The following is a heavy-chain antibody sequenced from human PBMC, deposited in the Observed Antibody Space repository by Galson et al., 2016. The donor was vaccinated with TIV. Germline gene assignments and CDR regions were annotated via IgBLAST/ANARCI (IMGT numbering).Heavy chain of an antibody. CDR3: ARERRHCGNECFLYYYYGMDV. CDR1: GFPVSDNY. D-gene: IGHD4-23*01. J-gene: IGHJ6*02. CDR2: VHTGGNT. V-gene: IGHV3-66*02. Sequence: SLRLSCAASGFPVSDNYMTWVRRAPGKGLEWVSIVHTGGNTNYADSVKGRFTISRDNSKNTVYLQMSRLRAEDTAVYYCARERRHCGNECFLYYYYGMDVWGRGTTVTVSS.